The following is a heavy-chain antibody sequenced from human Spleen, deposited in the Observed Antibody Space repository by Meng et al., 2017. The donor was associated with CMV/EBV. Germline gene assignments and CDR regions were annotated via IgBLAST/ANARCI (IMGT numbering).Heavy chain of an antibody. CDR3: AKEWQGWFDP. Sequence: LSCAASGFSDSRHYMSWVRQAPGKGLEWVSAISGSGGSTYYADSVKGRFTISRDNSKNTLYLQMNSLRAEDTALYYCAKEWQGWFDPWGQGTLVTVSS. CDR1: GFSDSRHY. V-gene: IGHV3-23*01. J-gene: IGHJ5*02. D-gene: IGHD5-12*01. CDR2: ISGSGGST.